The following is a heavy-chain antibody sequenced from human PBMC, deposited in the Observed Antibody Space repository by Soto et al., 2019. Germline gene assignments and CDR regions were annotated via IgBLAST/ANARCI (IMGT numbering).Heavy chain of an antibody. CDR1: GFTFSNYD. CDR3: AARPYSYYGMDV. CDR2: ISGSGGTK. J-gene: IGHJ6*02. V-gene: IGHV3-23*01. Sequence: VQLLESGGGLVQPGGSLRLSCAASGFTFSNYDMNCVRQAPGKGLEWVSSISGSGGTKYYADSVKGRFTISRDNSKNTLYLQMNSLRAEDTAVYYCAARPYSYYGMDVWGQGTTVTVSS.